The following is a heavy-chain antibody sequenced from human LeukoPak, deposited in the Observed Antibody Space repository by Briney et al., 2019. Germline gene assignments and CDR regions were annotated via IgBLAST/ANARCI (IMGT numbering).Heavy chain of an antibody. J-gene: IGHJ4*02. CDR3: ARALPPNGGGGRTKKAPYFDY. CDR2: ISGSGGST. D-gene: IGHD2-15*01. V-gene: IGHV3-23*01. Sequence: GGSLRLSCAASGFTFSSYAMSWVRQAPGKGLGWVSAISGSGGSTYYADSVKGRFTISRDNSKNTLYLQMNSLRAEDTAVYYCARALPPNGGGGRTKKAPYFDYWGQGTLVTVSS. CDR1: GFTFSSYA.